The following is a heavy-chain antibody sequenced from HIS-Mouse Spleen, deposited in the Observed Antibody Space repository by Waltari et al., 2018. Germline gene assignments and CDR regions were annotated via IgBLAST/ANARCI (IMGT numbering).Heavy chain of an antibody. CDR2: ISYDGSNK. CDR3: AKASSGWLDY. Sequence: QVQLVESGGGVVQPGRSLRPPCSAPGFTFSSYGMHWDRQAPGKGLEWVAVISYDGSNKYYADSVKGRFTISRDNSKNTLYLQMNSLRAEDTAVYYCAKASSGWLDYWGQGTLVTVSS. CDR1: GFTFSSYG. V-gene: IGHV3-30*18. D-gene: IGHD6-19*01. J-gene: IGHJ4*02.